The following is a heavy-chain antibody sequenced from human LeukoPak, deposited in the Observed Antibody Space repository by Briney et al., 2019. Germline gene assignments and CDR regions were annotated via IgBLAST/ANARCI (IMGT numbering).Heavy chain of an antibody. CDR2: ISSRGDST. Sequence: GGSLRLSCAASGFIFSNYAMSWVRQVPGRGLEWVATISSRGDSTYVADSVKGRFTISRDNSKNSLYLQMNTVRAEDTAVYYCVKGPRPDITVAHTVENWGQGTLVTVSS. V-gene: IGHV3-23*01. CDR3: VKGPRPDITVAHTVEN. J-gene: IGHJ4*02. CDR1: GFIFSNYA. D-gene: IGHD6-19*01.